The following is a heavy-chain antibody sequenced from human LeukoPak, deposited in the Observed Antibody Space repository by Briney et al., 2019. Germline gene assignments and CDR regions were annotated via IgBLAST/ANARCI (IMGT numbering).Heavy chain of an antibody. CDR3: ARDSGWLRYHD. J-gene: IGHJ4*02. Sequence: GGSLRLSCAASGFTFSSYSMNWVRQAPGKGLEWGSGIGGSGIGHSTHYADSVKGRFTISRDNSKNMVYLQMDSLRAEDTALYYCARDSGWLRYHDWGQGALVTVSS. D-gene: IGHD5-12*01. CDR1: GFTFSSYS. CDR2: IGGSGIGHST. V-gene: IGHV3-23*01.